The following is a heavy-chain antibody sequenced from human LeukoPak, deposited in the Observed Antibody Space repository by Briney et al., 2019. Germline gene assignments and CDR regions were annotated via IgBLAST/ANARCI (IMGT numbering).Heavy chain of an antibody. D-gene: IGHD1-26*01. J-gene: IGHJ5*02. Sequence: SETLSLTCTVSGGSISSYYWSWIRQPPGKGLEWIGYIYNSGSTNYNPSLKSRVTISVDTSKNQFSLKLSSVTAADTAVYYRAKDGSGSYFNWFDPWGQGTLVTVSS. CDR3: AKDGSGSYFNWFDP. CDR1: GGSISSYY. CDR2: IYNSGST. V-gene: IGHV4-59*01.